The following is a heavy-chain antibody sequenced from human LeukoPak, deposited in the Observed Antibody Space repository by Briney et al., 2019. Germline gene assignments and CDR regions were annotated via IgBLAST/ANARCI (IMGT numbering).Heavy chain of an antibody. Sequence: GGSLRLSCAASGFTFSSYWMSWVRQAPGKGLEWVATIKQDGSEKYDVDSVKGRFTISRDNAKNSLYLQMNSLRAEDTAVYFCARDPEGATTPENWGQGTLVTVSS. CDR3: ARDPEGATTPEN. V-gene: IGHV3-7*01. CDR1: GFTFSSYW. CDR2: IKQDGSEK. D-gene: IGHD1-26*01. J-gene: IGHJ4*02.